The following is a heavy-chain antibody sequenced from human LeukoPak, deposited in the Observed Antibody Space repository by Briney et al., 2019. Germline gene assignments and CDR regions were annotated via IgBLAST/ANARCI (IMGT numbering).Heavy chain of an antibody. CDR2: ISYDGSNK. D-gene: IGHD2-15*01. Sequence: GGSLRLSCAASGFTFSSYAMHWVRQAPGQGLEWVAVISYDGSNKYYADSVKGRFTISRDNSKNTLYLQMNSLRAEDTAVYYCARGGDIVVVVAATGAFDIWGQGTMVTVSS. CDR1: GFTFSSYA. CDR3: ARGGDIVVVVAATGAFDI. J-gene: IGHJ3*02. V-gene: IGHV3-30-3*01.